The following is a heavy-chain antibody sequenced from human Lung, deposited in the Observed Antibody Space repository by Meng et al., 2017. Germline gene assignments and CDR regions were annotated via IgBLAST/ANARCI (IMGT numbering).Heavy chain of an antibody. J-gene: IGHJ2*01. CDR3: ARDKPPNDV. CDR1: GFTFNTFA. CDR2: MSFDGAQI. Sequence: VGRGGPGGVWAHPGGFLSPSCAASGFTFNTFALHWVRQAPGKGLEWVSLMSFDGAQIYYSDSVRGRFTISRDNSKNTLYLQMNSLRAEDTAVYYCARDKPPNDVWGRGTLVTVSS. V-gene: IGHV3-30*01.